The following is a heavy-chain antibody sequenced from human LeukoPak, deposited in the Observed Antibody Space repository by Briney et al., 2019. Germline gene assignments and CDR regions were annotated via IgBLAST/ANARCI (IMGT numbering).Heavy chain of an antibody. V-gene: IGHV1-2*02. Sequence: EASVKVSCKASGYTFTGYYMHWVRQAPGQGLEWMGWINPNSGGTNYAQKLQGRVTMTTDTSTSTAYMELRSLRSDDTAVYYCAREGDSSSWYVYWGQGTLVTVSS. J-gene: IGHJ4*02. CDR1: GYTFTGYY. D-gene: IGHD6-13*01. CDR2: INPNSGGT. CDR3: AREGDSSSWYVY.